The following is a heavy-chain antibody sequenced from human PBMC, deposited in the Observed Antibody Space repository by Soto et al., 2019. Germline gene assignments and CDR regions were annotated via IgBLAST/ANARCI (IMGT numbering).Heavy chain of an antibody. CDR2: IKSNTAGGTT. CDR1: GIIFSNTW. Sequence: GGSLRLSCTASGIIFSNTWIDWVRQAPGKGLEWVGRIKSNTAGGTTDYATPVKCRFVLSRDDSQNTLYLQMPGLKAADTAVYDCATDIYRNYYYNNGTMDNWGQGTLVTVSS. V-gene: IGHV3-15*01. J-gene: IGHJ4*02. D-gene: IGHD2-8*01. CDR3: ATDIYRNYYYNNGTMDN.